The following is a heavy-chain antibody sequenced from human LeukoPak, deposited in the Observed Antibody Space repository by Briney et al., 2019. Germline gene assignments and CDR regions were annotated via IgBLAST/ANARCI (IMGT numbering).Heavy chain of an antibody. CDR2: IDWDDDK. Sequence: RGSGPTLVNPTQTLTLTCTFSGFSLSTPEMCVTWIRQPPGKALEWLARIDWDDDKFYSPSLRTRLTISKDTPKSQVVLRMTNMDPVDTGTYYCARMTPDSPSFDYWGQGALITVSS. V-gene: IGHV2-70*17. CDR3: ARMTPDSPSFDY. CDR1: GFSLSTPEMC. D-gene: IGHD2-15*01. J-gene: IGHJ4*02.